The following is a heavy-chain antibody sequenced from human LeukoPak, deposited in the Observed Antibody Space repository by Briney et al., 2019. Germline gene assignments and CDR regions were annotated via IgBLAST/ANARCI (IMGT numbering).Heavy chain of an antibody. D-gene: IGHD2-2*02. Sequence: ASVKVSCKASGGTFSSYAISWVRQAPGQRLEWMGWINAGNGNTKYSQKFQGRVTITRDTSASTAYMELSSLRSEDTAVYYCARGSYCSSTSCYKRGWWFDPWGQGTLVTVSS. CDR1: GGTFSSYA. V-gene: IGHV1-3*01. J-gene: IGHJ5*02. CDR3: ARGSYCSSTSCYKRGWWFDP. CDR2: INAGNGNT.